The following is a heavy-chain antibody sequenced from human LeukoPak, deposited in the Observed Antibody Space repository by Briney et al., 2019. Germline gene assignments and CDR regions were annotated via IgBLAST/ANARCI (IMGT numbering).Heavy chain of an antibody. V-gene: IGHV3-21*01. CDR2: ISSSSSYI. J-gene: IGHJ4*02. Sequence: GGSLRLSCAASGFTFSSYSMNWVRQAPGKGLEWVSSISSSSSYIYYADSVKGRFTISRDNAKNSLYLQMNSLRAEDTAVYYCAREATTGPYYFDYWGQGTLVTVSS. CDR3: AREATTGPYYFDY. D-gene: IGHD4-11*01. CDR1: GFTFSSYS.